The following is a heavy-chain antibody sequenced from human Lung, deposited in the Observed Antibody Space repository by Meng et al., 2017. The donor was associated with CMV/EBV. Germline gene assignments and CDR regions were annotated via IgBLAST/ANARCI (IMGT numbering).Heavy chain of an antibody. D-gene: IGHD2-2*03. CDR2: INPNNGDT. CDR1: GYTFIDHY. V-gene: IGHV1-2*02. J-gene: IGHJ4*02. CDR3: ARDVGSGAAGY. Sequence: SVKVSXKASGYTFIDHYIHWVRQAPGQGLQWMGWINPNNGDTNYAQRFQGRVSMTTDTSKGTVYMELSRLTSDDTAIFYCARDVGSGAAGYWGRGTQVTVSS.